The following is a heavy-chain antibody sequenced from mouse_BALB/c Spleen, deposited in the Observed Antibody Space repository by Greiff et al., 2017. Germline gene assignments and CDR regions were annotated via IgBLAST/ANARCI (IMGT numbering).Heavy chain of an antibody. CDR3: ARSLLPYYAMTT. V-gene: IGHV7-3*02. CDR1: GFTFTDYY. D-gene: IGHD2-1*01. J-gene: IGHJ4*01. CDR2: IRNKANGYTT. Sequence: EVKLMESGGGLVQPGGSLRLSCATSGFTFTDYYMSWVRQPPGKALEWLGFIRNKANGYTTEYSASVKGRFTISRDNSQSILYLQMNTLRAEDSATYYCARSLLPYYAMTTGVKEPQSPSPQ.